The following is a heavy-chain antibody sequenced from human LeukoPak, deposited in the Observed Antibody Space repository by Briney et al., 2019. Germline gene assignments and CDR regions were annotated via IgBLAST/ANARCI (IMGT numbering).Heavy chain of an antibody. CDR2: IWYDGSNK. J-gene: IGHJ4*02. D-gene: IGHD3-9*01. V-gene: IGHV3-33*01. Sequence: PGRSLRLSCAASGFTFSSYGMHWVRQAPGKGLEWVAVIWYDGSNKYYADSVKGRITISRDNSKNTLYLQMNSLRAEDTAVYCCARGPDYDILTGYPYDFDYWGQGTLVTVSS. CDR1: GFTFSSYG. CDR3: ARGPDYDILTGYPYDFDY.